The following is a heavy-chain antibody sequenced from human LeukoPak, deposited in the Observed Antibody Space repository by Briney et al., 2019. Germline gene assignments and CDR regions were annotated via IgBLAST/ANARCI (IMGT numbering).Heavy chain of an antibody. J-gene: IGHJ6*03. CDR3: AKDDGGSYYPYYYYMDV. V-gene: IGHV3-23*01. D-gene: IGHD1-26*01. Sequence: GGSLRLSCAASGFTFSTFAMIWVRQPPGKGLEWVSSIFPSGGEIHYADSVKGRFTIFRDNSKSTLTLQMNSLRAEDTAVYYCAKDDGGSYYPYYYYMDVWGKGTTVTISS. CDR2: IFPSGGEI. CDR1: GFTFSTFA.